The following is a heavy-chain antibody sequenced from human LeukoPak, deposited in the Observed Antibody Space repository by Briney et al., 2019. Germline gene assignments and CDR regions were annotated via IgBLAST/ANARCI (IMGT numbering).Heavy chain of an antibody. CDR1: GFTISSYD. Sequence: PGGSLRLSCAACGFTISSYDMHWVRQATGKGLEWVSAIGTAGDTYYPGSVKGQFTISRENAKNSLYLQMNSLRAEDTAVYYCATRYCSGGSCYSPSYYFDYWGQGTLVTVSS. J-gene: IGHJ4*02. D-gene: IGHD2-15*01. CDR2: IGTAGDT. CDR3: ATRYCSGGSCYSPSYYFDY. V-gene: IGHV3-13*03.